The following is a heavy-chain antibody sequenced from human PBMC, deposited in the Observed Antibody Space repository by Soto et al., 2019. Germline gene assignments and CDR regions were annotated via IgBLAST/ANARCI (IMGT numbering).Heavy chain of an antibody. D-gene: IGHD3-10*01. J-gene: IGHJ4*02. Sequence: PGRSLRLSCAASGFTFSNAWMNWVRQAPGKGLEWVGRIKSKTDGGTTDYAAPVKGRFTISRDDSKNTLYLQMNSLKTEDTAVYYCTTVRKFTALWLGELYGEYPPDYWGQGTLVTVSS. CDR2: IKSKTDGGTT. CDR1: GFTFSNAW. CDR3: TTVRKFTALWLGELYGEYPPDY. V-gene: IGHV3-15*07.